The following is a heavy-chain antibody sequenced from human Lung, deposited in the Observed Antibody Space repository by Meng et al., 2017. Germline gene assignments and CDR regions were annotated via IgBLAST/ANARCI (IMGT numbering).Heavy chain of an antibody. CDR1: EYDFTSD. J-gene: IGHJ4*02. CDR3: ARGSVGEYCSGGGSCYHFDH. CDR2: MNPKSGNT. Sequence: GRRVRVRTGVGKPWAYVTLSCTAVEYDFTSDINWVRQATGQGLEWMGWMNPKSGNTGYAQKFQGRVTMTRDTSISTAYMELSSLRSEDTAVYYCARGSVGEYCSGGGSCYHFDHWGQGTLVTVSS. D-gene: IGHD2-15*01. V-gene: IGHV1-8*01.